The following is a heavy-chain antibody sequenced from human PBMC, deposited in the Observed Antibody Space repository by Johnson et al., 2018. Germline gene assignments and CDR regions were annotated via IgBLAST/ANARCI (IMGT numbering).Heavy chain of an antibody. Sequence: VQLVQSGGGLVQPGGSLRLSCAASGFTFSSYSMNWVRQAPGKGLEWVSYISSSSSTIYYADSVKGRFTISRDNAKNSLYLQMNSLRDEDTAVYYCYRGSGYYTNYGMDVWGQGTTVTVSS. CDR3: YRGSGYYTNYGMDV. V-gene: IGHV3-48*02. CDR1: GFTFSSYS. CDR2: ISSSSSTI. D-gene: IGHD3-3*01. J-gene: IGHJ6*02.